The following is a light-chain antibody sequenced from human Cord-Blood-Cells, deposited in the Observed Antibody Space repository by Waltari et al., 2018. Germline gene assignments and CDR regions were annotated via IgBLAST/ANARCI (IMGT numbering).Light chain of an antibody. Sequence: EIVLTQSPATLSLSPGERATISCRASQSVSSYLAWYQQKPGQAPRLLIYDASNRATGIPARFSGSGSETDFTLTISSLEPEDFAVYYCQQRSNWPPYTFGQGTKLEIK. V-gene: IGKV3-11*01. CDR3: QQRSNWPPYT. J-gene: IGKJ2*01. CDR2: DAS. CDR1: QSVSSY.